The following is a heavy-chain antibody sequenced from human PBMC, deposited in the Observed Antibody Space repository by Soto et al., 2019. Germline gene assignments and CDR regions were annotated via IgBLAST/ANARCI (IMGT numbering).Heavy chain of an antibody. V-gene: IGHV4-61*01. J-gene: IGHJ4*02. Sequence: PSETLSLTCTVSGGSVSSGSYHWSWIRQPPGKGLEWIGYIYYSGSTNYNPSLKSRVTISVDTSKDQFSLKLSSVTAADTAVYYCARLRRDIVVVDALYLDHWGQGTLVTVSS. CDR3: ARLRRDIVVVDALYLDH. CDR1: GGSVSSGSYH. CDR2: IYYSGST. D-gene: IGHD2-2*01.